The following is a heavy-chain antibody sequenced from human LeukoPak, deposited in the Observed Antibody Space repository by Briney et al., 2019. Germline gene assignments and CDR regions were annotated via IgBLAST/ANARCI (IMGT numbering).Heavy chain of an antibody. Sequence: SVKVSCKASGGTFSSYAISWVRQAPGQGLEWMGGIIPIFGTANYAQKFQGRVTITADESTSTAYMELSSLRSEDTAVYYCARDAPLYCSGGSCYRWGEVDYWGQGTLVTVSS. D-gene: IGHD2-15*01. V-gene: IGHV1-69*13. CDR3: ARDAPLYCSGGSCYRWGEVDY. J-gene: IGHJ4*02. CDR1: GGTFSSYA. CDR2: IIPIFGTA.